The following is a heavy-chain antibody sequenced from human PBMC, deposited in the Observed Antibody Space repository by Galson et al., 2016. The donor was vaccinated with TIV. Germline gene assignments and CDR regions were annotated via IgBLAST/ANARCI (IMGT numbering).Heavy chain of an antibody. Sequence: KVSCKASGDTFTGYYVHWVRQAPGQGLEWMGWIDPRSVATNYARKFQGRVTMTRDTSISTAYMELSRLKSDDTAVYYCARARYGDYFDYWGQGTLVTVSS. D-gene: IGHD4-17*01. CDR2: IDPRSVAT. CDR1: GDTFTGYY. CDR3: ARARYGDYFDY. V-gene: IGHV1-2*02. J-gene: IGHJ4*02.